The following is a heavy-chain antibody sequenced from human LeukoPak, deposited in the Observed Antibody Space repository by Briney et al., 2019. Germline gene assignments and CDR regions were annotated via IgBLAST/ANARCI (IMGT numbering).Heavy chain of an antibody. V-gene: IGHV3-30*02. CDR1: GFTFSSYA. D-gene: IGHD1-1*01. J-gene: IGHJ4*02. CDR2: IRYDGNSQ. CDR3: GKDAGTISWDDPLGY. Sequence: GGSLRLSCAASGFTFSSYAMSWVRQAPGKGLEWVAFIRYDGNSQYFVDSVKGRFTISRDNSKNTLFLQMNSLRPEDTAVYYCGKDAGTISWDDPLGYWGQGTLVTVSS.